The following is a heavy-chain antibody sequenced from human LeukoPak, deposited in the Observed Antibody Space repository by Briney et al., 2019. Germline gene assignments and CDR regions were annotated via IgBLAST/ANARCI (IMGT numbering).Heavy chain of an antibody. Sequence: SETLSLTCTVSGGSISSGGYYWSWIRQRPGKGLEWIGYIYYSGSTYYNPSLKSRVTISVDTSKNQFSLKLSSVTAADTAVYYCARGTSITMIGVFDYWGQGTLVTVSS. D-gene: IGHD3-22*01. CDR2: IYYSGST. J-gene: IGHJ4*02. V-gene: IGHV4-31*03. CDR3: ARGTSITMIGVFDY. CDR1: GGSISSGGYY.